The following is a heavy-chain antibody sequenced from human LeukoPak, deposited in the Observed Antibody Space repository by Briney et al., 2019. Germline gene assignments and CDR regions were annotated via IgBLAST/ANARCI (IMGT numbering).Heavy chain of an antibody. CDR1: GFTVSSNY. Sequence: GGSLRLSCAASGFTVSSNYMSWVRQAPGKGLEWVSVIYSGGSTYYADSVKGRFTISRDNSKNTLYLQMNSLRAEDTAVYYCARYAQAATGMMVVRYYYYMDVWGKGTTVTISS. V-gene: IGHV3-66*01. D-gene: IGHD3-22*01. CDR3: ARYAQAATGMMVVRYYYYMDV. CDR2: IYSGGST. J-gene: IGHJ6*03.